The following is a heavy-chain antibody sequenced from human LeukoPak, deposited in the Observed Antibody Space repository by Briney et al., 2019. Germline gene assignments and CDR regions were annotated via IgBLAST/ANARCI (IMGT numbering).Heavy chain of an antibody. J-gene: IGHJ4*02. V-gene: IGHV4-39*01. CDR3: ARGRGITMIVFPFDY. CDR2: IYYSGST. D-gene: IGHD3-22*01. Sequence: PSETLSLTCTVSGGSISSSSYYWGWIRQPPGKGLEWIGSIYYSGSTYYNPSPKSRVTISVDTSKNQFSLKLSSVTAADTAVYYCARGRGITMIVFPFDYWGQGTLVTVSS. CDR1: GGSISSSSYY.